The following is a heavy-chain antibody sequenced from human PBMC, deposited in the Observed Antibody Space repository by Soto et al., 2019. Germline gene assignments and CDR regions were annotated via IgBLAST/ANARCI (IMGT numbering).Heavy chain of an antibody. CDR2: IIPIFGTA. V-gene: IGHV1-69*13. Sequence: SVKVSCKASGGTFSSYAISWVRQAPGQGLEWMGGIIPIFGTADYAQKFQGRVTSTADESTSTAYMELSSLRSEDTAVYYCSSSGIAAGPRWFDRWCQGTLVTVSS. J-gene: IGHJ5*02. CDR1: GGTFSSYA. CDR3: SSSGIAAGPRWFDR. D-gene: IGHD6-13*01.